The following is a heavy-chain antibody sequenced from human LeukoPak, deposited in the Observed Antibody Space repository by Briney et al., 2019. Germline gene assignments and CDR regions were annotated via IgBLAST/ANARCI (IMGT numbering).Heavy chain of an antibody. D-gene: IGHD1-7*01. J-gene: IGHJ3*02. V-gene: IGHV3-30*17. CDR2: ISKDGSKT. CDR3: AKDEGTIWNSKIDPFDI. CDR1: GFTFSDHV. Sequence: PGGSLRLSCAASGFTFSDHVMHWVRQAPGMGLEWVAVISKDGSKTFYAGSVEGRFTFSRDNSENTLYLQMNYLKPEDTAVYYCAKDEGTIWNSKIDPFDIWGQGTMVTVSS.